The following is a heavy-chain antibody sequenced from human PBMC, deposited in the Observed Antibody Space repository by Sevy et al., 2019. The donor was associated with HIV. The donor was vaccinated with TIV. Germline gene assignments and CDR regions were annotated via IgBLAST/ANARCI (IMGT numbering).Heavy chain of an antibody. Sequence: ASVKVSCKVSGYTLTELSMHWVRQAPGKGLEWMGGFDPEDDKTIYAQKFQGRVTMTEDTSTDTAYMELSSLRSEDTAVYYYATGRDHWNPLEYWGQGTLVTVSS. V-gene: IGHV1-24*01. J-gene: IGHJ4*02. CDR2: FDPEDDKT. CDR1: GYTLTELS. D-gene: IGHD1-1*01. CDR3: ATGRDHWNPLEY.